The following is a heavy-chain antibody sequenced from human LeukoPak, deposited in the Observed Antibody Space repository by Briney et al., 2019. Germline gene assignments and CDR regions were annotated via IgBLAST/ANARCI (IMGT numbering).Heavy chain of an antibody. D-gene: IGHD5-24*01. Sequence: GESLKISCKGSGYSFTSYWISWVRQMPGKGLEWMGRIAPSDSYTNYGPSFQGHVTISADKSISTAYLQWSSLKASDTATYYCARRGDGYNLNFDYWGQGTLVTVSS. CDR2: IAPSDSYT. CDR3: ARRGDGYNLNFDY. V-gene: IGHV5-10-1*01. J-gene: IGHJ4*02. CDR1: GYSFTSYW.